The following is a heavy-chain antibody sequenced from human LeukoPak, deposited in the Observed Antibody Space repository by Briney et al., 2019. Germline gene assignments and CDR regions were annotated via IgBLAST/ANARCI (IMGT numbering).Heavy chain of an antibody. J-gene: IGHJ6*03. CDR1: GDSISSYY. CDR3: ASHIGGSYSNYYYMDV. V-gene: IGHV4-59*08. CDR2: VSSSGTT. D-gene: IGHD1-26*01. Sequence: SETLSLTCNVSGDSISSYYWGWIRQPPGKGLEWIAYVSSSGTTNDNPSLKSRVTISVDTSKNQLSLKLTSVTAADTSVYYCASHIGGSYSNYYYMDVWGKGTMVTVSS.